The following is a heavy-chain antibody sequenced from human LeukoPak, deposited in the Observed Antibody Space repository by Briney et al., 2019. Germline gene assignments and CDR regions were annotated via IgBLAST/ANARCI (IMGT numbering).Heavy chain of an antibody. Sequence: SETLSLTCTVSGGSISSYYWSWIWQPPGKRLEWIGYIYYSGSTSYNPSLKSRVTISVDTSKNQISLKLSSVTAAHTAVYYCARDLRVMVRAFDIWGQGTMVTVSS. J-gene: IGHJ3*02. V-gene: IGHV4-59*01. D-gene: IGHD5-18*01. CDR2: IYYSGST. CDR1: GGSISSYY. CDR3: ARDLRVMVRAFDI.